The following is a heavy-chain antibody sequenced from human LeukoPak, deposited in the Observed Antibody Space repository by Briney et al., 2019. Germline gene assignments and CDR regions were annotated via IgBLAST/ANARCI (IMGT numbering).Heavy chain of an antibody. Sequence: SETLSLTCSVSGGSMNSYYWSWIRQSPGKGLEWIGYIYYSGSTNYNPSLKSRVTISLDTSKNQFSLKLSSVTTADTAVYYCARSVVTLYWYFDLWGRGTLVTVSS. V-gene: IGHV4-59*01. CDR1: GGSMNSYY. D-gene: IGHD4-23*01. CDR2: IYYSGST. J-gene: IGHJ2*01. CDR3: ARSVVTLYWYFDL.